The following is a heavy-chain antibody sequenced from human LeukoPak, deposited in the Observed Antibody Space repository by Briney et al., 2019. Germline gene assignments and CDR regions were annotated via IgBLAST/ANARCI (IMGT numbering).Heavy chain of an antibody. CDR3: ARDKDYGGNYFDY. CDR1: GGSISSSNW. CDR2: IYHSGST. D-gene: IGHD4-23*01. V-gene: IGHV4-4*02. J-gene: IGHJ4*02. Sequence: PXGTLSLTCAVSGGSISSSNWWSWVRQPPGKGLEWIGEIYHSGSTNYNPSLKSRVTISVDTSKNQFSLKLSSVTAADTAVYYCARDKDYGGNYFDYWGQGTLVTVSS.